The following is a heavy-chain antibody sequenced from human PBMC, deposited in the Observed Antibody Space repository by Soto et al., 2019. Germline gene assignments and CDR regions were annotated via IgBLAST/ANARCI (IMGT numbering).Heavy chain of an antibody. D-gene: IGHD5-18*01. V-gene: IGHV4-30-4*02. Sequence: TSETLSLTCTVSGGSITSDYSCWSWIRQPPGEGLEWIGYIFDSGTTYTNPSLKSRVTISLDTSKNHFSLKLSSVTAADTAVYYCARGVPYSYGYVSWFDPWGQGTLVTVSS. CDR2: IFDSGTT. CDR3: ARGVPYSYGYVSWFDP. CDR1: GGSITSDYSC. J-gene: IGHJ5*02.